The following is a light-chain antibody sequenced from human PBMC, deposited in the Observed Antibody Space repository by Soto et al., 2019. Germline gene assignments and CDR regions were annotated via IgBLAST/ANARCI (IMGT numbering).Light chain of an antibody. V-gene: IGKV1-6*01. CDR1: QGIGSD. J-gene: IGKJ4*01. CDR2: AVS. Sequence: AIEMTQSPSSLSASVGDRVTITCRASQGIGSDLAWYQQRPGKAPKLLIYAVSSLQNGVPSRFSGSGSGTDFTLTISSLQPEDSASYYCLQDHNLLTFGGGTKVETK. CDR3: LQDHNLLT.